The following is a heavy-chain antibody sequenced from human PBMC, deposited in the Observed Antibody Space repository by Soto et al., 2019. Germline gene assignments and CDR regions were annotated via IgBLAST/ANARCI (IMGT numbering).Heavy chain of an antibody. Sequence: SETLSLTCTVSGGSISSSSYYWGWIRQPPGKGLEWIGSIYYSGSTYYNPSLKSRVTISVDTSKNQFSLKLSSVTAADTAVYYCASKPVFYDILTGYYMSDENYYYGMDVWGQGTTVTVSS. V-gene: IGHV4-39*01. CDR3: ASKPVFYDILTGYYMSDENYYYGMDV. J-gene: IGHJ6*02. CDR1: GGSISSSSYY. D-gene: IGHD3-9*01. CDR2: IYYSGST.